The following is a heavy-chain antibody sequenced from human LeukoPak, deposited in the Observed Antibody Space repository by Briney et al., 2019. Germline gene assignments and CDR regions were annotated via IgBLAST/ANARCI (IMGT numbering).Heavy chain of an antibody. CDR2: IKSGGSTT. V-gene: IGHV3-74*01. CDR1: GFTSRCYW. J-gene: IGHJ4*02. D-gene: IGHD5-18*01. Sequence: GSSLSLSCATSGFTSRCYWSPGARKAVGKWLEWVSRIKSGGSTTTYADSVKGRFTISRDNAKNTLYLQMNSLRAEDTAVYYCARVVDTHFDYWGQGTVVSVSS. CDR3: ARVVDTHFDY.